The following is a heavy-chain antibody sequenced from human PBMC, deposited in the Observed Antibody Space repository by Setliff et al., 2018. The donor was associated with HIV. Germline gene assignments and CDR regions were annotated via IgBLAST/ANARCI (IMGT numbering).Heavy chain of an antibody. J-gene: IGHJ4*02. Sequence: ASVKVSCKASGGTFSSYAISWVRQAPGQGLEWMGWINPNSGGTNYAQNFQGRVTMTGDTSISTAYMELSSLRSEDTAVYYCASLDCSSTSCYRDYWGQGTLVTVS. D-gene: IGHD2-2*01. CDR1: GGTFSSYA. V-gene: IGHV1-2*02. CDR3: ASLDCSSTSCYRDY. CDR2: INPNSGGT.